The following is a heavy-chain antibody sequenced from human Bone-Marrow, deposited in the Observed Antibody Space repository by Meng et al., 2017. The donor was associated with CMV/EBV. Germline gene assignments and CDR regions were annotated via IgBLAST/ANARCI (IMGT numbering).Heavy chain of an antibody. V-gene: IGHV1-2*02. Sequence: ASVKVSCKASGYTFTGYYMHWVRQAPGQGLEWMGWINPNSGGTNYAQKFQGRVTMTRDTSISTAYMELSRLRSDDTAVYYCARGTSLFGADLYYYYGMDVWGQGTTVTVSS. J-gene: IGHJ6*02. CDR1: GYTFTGYY. CDR3: ARGTSLFGADLYYYYGMDV. CDR2: INPNSGGT. D-gene: IGHD3-3*01.